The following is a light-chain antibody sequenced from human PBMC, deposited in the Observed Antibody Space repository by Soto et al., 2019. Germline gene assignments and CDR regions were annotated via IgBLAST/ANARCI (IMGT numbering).Light chain of an antibody. CDR3: CSYASSSTLFV. Sequence: QSALTQPASVSGSPGQSITISCTGTSSDVGSYNLVSWYQQHPGTAPKLMIYEVSNRPSGVSNRFSGSKSGNTASLTISGLQAEDEADYYCCSYASSSTLFVFGGGTKLTVL. CDR1: SSDVGSYNL. J-gene: IGLJ2*01. CDR2: EVS. V-gene: IGLV2-14*01.